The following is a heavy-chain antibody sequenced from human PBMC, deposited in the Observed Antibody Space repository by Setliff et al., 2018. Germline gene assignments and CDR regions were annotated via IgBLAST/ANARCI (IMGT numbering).Heavy chain of an antibody. J-gene: IGHJ2*01. V-gene: IGHV4-38-2*01. D-gene: IGHD3-16*01. CDR3: ASMTKYWYFDL. Sequence: SETLSLSCAASGFTFSNAWMSWIRQPPGKGLEWIGSIYYSGSTYYNPSLKSRVTMSIDTSKNQFSLKLSSVTAADTAVYYCASMTKYWYFDLWGRGTLVTVSS. CDR2: IYYSGST. CDR1: GFTFSNAW.